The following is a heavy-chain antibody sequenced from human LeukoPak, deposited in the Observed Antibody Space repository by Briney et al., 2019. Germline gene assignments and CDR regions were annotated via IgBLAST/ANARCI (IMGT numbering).Heavy chain of an antibody. CDR3: ARVGSGWTFYYFDS. CDR1: GFTFSTYN. D-gene: IGHD6-19*01. CDR2: IGSSGSNI. J-gene: IGHJ4*02. V-gene: IGHV3-48*01. Sequence: GGSLRLSCAASGFTFSTYNMNWVRQAPEKGLEWVSYIGSSGSNIYYADSVKGRFTISRDNAKNSLFLQMNSLRAEDTAVYYCARVGSGWTFYYFDSWGQGTLVTVSS.